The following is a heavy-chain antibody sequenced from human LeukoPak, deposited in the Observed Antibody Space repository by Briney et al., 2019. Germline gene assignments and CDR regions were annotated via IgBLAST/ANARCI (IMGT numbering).Heavy chain of an antibody. J-gene: IGHJ5*02. CDR3: ARDMGIPVGGGHPIGNWFDP. CDR1: GGSISSYY. D-gene: IGHD1-26*01. V-gene: IGHV4-59*01. Sequence: PSETLSLTCTVSGGSISSYYWSWIRQPPGKGLEWIGYIYYSGSTNYNPSLKSRVTISVDTSKNQFSLKLSSVTAADTAVYYCARDMGIPVGGGHPIGNWFDPWGQGTLVTVSS. CDR2: IYYSGST.